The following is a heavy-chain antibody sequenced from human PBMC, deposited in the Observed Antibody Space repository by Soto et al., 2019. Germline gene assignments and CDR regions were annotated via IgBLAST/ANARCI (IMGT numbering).Heavy chain of an antibody. V-gene: IGHV4-31*03. Sequence: PSETLSLTCTVSGGSISSGGYYWSWILQHPGKGLEWIGYIYYSGSTYYNPSLKSRVTISVDTSKNQFSLKLSSVTAAGTAVYYCARTIAVAGYYYYGMDVWGQGTTVTVSS. CDR3: ARTIAVAGYYYYGMDV. CDR2: IYYSGST. J-gene: IGHJ6*02. D-gene: IGHD6-19*01. CDR1: GGSISSGGYY.